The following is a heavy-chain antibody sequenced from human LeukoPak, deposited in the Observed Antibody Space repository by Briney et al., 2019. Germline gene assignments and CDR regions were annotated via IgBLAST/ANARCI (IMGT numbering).Heavy chain of an antibody. CDR3: ARGGYSGSLGGDFDI. Sequence: SETLSLTCGVSGYSISSGYHWGWIRQPPGKGLEWIGSIYHSGNTYYNSSLKSRVTISVDTSKSQFSLKLSSVTAADTAVYYCARGGYSGSLGGDFDIWGRGTMVTVSA. CDR1: GYSISSGYH. V-gene: IGHV4-38-2*01. CDR2: IYHSGNT. J-gene: IGHJ3*02. D-gene: IGHD1-26*01.